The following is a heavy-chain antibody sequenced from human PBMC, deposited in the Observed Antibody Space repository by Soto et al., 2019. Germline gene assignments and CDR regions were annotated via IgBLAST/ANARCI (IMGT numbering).Heavy chain of an antibody. J-gene: IGHJ5*02. D-gene: IGHD2-8*01. CDR1: GGSFSGYY. Sequence: PSETLSLTCTVSGGSFSGYYWSWIRQPPGKGLEWIGEINHSGSTNYNPSLKSRVTISVDTSKNQFSLKLSSVTAADTAVYYCARDNGGGYNNWFDPWGQGTLFTVSS. CDR2: INHSGST. V-gene: IGHV4-34*01. CDR3: ARDNGGGYNNWFDP.